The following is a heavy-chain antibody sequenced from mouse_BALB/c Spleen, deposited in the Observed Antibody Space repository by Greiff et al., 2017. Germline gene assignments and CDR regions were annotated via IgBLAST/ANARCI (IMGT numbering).Heavy chain of an antibody. J-gene: IGHJ1*01. Sequence: EVMLVESGGGLVQPGGSLKLSCAASGFTFSSYTMSWVRQTPEKRLEWVAYISNGGGSTYYPDTVKGRFTISRDNAKNTLYLQMSSLKSEDTAMYYCARLFITTVVPTWYFDVWGAGTTVTVSS. CDR1: GFTFSSYT. D-gene: IGHD1-1*01. CDR3: ARLFITTVVPTWYFDV. CDR2: ISNGGGST. V-gene: IGHV5-12-2*01.